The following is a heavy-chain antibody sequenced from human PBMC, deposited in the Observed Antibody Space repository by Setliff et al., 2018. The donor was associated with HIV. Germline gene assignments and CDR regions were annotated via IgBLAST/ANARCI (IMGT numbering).Heavy chain of an antibody. V-gene: IGHV3-21*01. J-gene: IGHJ4*02. CDR1: GFTFSNFA. CDR2: ISGGGTTI. Sequence: PGESLKISCAASGFTFSNFAMSWVRQAPGKGLEWVSAISGGGTTIYYADSVRGRFTISRDNAKNSLYLQVNSLRAEDTAVYYCARVGVGATVFFDYWGQGTLVTRLL. D-gene: IGHD1-26*01. CDR3: ARVGVGATVFFDY.